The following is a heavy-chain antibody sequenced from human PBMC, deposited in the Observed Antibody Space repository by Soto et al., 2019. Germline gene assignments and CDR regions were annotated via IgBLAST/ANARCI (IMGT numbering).Heavy chain of an antibody. V-gene: IGHV3-11*03. CDR3: ARRRPTGYYNY. Sequence: PGGSLRLSCAASGFPFGDYYMSWIRQAPGKGLEWVSSIGGSSSYTNNADSVKGRFTISRDNAKNSLYLQMNSLRAEDTAVYYCARRRPTGYYNYWGQGTLVTVSA. CDR2: IGGSSSYT. D-gene: IGHD3-9*01. CDR1: GFPFGDYY. J-gene: IGHJ4*02.